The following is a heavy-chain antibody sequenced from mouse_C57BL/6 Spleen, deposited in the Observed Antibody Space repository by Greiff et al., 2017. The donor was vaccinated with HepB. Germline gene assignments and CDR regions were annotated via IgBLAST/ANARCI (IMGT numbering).Heavy chain of an antibody. Sequence: QVQLKQSGAELVRPGTSVKMSCKASGYTFTNYWIGWAKQRPGHGLEWIGDIYPGGGYTNYNEKFKGKATLTADKSSSTAYMQFSSLTSEDSAIYYCARWSSDYDGYAMDYWGQGTSVTVSS. V-gene: IGHV1-63*01. D-gene: IGHD2-4*01. CDR3: ARWSSDYDGYAMDY. CDR2: IYPGGGYT. CDR1: GYTFTNYW. J-gene: IGHJ4*01.